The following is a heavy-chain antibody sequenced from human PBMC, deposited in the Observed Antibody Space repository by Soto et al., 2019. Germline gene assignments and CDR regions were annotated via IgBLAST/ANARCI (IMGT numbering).Heavy chain of an antibody. V-gene: IGHV1-2*02. J-gene: IGHJ4*02. Sequence: QVQLVQSGAEVKGPGASVKVSCKASRYTFTAYFIHWVRQAPGQGLEWMGWMNSNNGDTFYAQKFQGRVTMTRDTSINTAYMELSRLRSDDTAVYYCARESYNWNYDYWGQGSLVTVSS. CDR3: ARESYNWNYDY. D-gene: IGHD1-20*01. CDR1: RYTFTAYF. CDR2: MNSNNGDT.